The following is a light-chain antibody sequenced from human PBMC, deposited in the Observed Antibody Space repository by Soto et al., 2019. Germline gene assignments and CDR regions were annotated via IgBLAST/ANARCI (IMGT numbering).Light chain of an antibody. CDR3: QQYYSSPLT. CDR2: WAS. CDR1: QSLLHSSNNKNF. Sequence: DIVMTQSPDSLAVSLGERATINCKSSQSLLHSSNNKNFLAWYQQKPGQPPKLLIYWASTRESGVPDRFSGSGSGTDFTLTISSLQAEDVAVYYCQQYYSSPLTFGGGNKVEIK. J-gene: IGKJ4*01. V-gene: IGKV4-1*01.